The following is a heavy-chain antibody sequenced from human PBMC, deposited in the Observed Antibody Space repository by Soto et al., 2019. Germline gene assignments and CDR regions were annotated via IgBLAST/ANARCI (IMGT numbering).Heavy chain of an antibody. V-gene: IGHV3-7*01. Sequence: DVQLVESGGGLVQPGGSLRLSCAASGFTFINYWMSWVRQAPGKGLEWVANIKGDGSDKYSVDSVKGRFTISRDNAKNSLYLQMSSLSVEDTAVYYCVRDYAGYWGQGTLVTVSS. CDR2: IKGDGSDK. D-gene: IGHD4-17*01. J-gene: IGHJ4*02. CDR3: VRDYAGY. CDR1: GFTFINYW.